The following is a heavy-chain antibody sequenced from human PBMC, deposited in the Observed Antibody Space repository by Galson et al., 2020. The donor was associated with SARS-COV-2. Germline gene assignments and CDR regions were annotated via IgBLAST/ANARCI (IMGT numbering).Heavy chain of an antibody. Sequence: GGSLRLSCAASGFTVSSNYMSWVRQAPGKGLEWVSVIYSGGSTYYADSVKGRFTISRDNSKNTLYLQMNSLRAEDTAVYYCARAPDYGDYPEFDYWGQGTLVTVSS. V-gene: IGHV3-66*01. D-gene: IGHD4-17*01. CDR3: ARAPDYGDYPEFDY. CDR1: GFTVSSNY. J-gene: IGHJ4*02. CDR2: IYSGGST.